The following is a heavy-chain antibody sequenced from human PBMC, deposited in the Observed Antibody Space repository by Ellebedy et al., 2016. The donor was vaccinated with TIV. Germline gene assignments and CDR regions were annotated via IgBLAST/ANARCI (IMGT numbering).Heavy chain of an antibody. J-gene: IGHJ4*02. CDR3: ARSGGYFPDY. D-gene: IGHD3-22*01. CDR2: ISGYSGDT. CDR1: GYTFTSSG. Sequence: AASVKVSCKASGYTFTSSGIIWVRQAPGQGLEWMGWISGYSGDTKYSRNYQGRATMTTDTSTSTAYMELRSLISDDTAVYYCARSGGYFPDYWGQGTLVTVSS. V-gene: IGHV1-18*04.